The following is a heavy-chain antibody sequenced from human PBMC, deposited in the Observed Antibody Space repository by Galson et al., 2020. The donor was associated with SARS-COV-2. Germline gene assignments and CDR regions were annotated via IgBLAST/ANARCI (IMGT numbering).Heavy chain of an antibody. Sequence: ASVTVSRKVSGYTLTELSMHWLRQAPGKELEWMEGFDPEDGETISAQKFQGRVTMTEDTSTDTAYMELSSLRSEDTAVYYCATGPPVITTWWFDPWCQGTLVTVSS. J-gene: IGHJ5*02. CDR1: GYTLTELS. CDR2: FDPEDGET. D-gene: IGHD3-22*01. CDR3: ATGPPVITTWWFDP. V-gene: IGHV1-24*01.